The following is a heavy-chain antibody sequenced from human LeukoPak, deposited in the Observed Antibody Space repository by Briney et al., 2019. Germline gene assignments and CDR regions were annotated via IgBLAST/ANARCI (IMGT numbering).Heavy chain of an antibody. D-gene: IGHD3-16*01. CDR2: IYSTGTT. CDR3: ARRGPNWGAFDI. V-gene: IGHV4-4*07. J-gene: IGHJ3*02. CDR1: GGSISGYY. Sequence: PSETLSLTCTFSGGSISGYYWSWLRQPAGKGLEWVGRIYSTGTTSYNPSLKSRVTMSVDTSKNQLSLNLSSVSAADTAVYYCARRGPNWGAFDIWGQGTMVTVSA.